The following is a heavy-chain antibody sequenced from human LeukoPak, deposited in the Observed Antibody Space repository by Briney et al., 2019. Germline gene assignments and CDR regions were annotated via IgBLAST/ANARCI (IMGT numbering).Heavy chain of an antibody. V-gene: IGHV3-23*01. D-gene: IGHD6-13*01. CDR1: GFSFDTYA. CDR3: TLGSLYSSSWYGDY. Sequence: GGSLRLSCAASGFSFDTYAMTWVRQAPGKGLEWVLAISGDGGSTYYAVSVKGRFTISRDNSKNTLYLQMNGLRAEDTAVYYCTLGSLYSSSWYGDYWGQGTLVTVSS. J-gene: IGHJ4*02. CDR2: ISGDGGST.